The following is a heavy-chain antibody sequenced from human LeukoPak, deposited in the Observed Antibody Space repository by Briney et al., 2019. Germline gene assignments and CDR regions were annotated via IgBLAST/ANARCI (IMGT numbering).Heavy chain of an antibody. CDR1: GYSFTNYW. Sequence: GESLKISCKVSGYSFTNYWITWVRQMPGKGLEWMGRIDPSDSYTKHSPSFQGLVSISADKSIATAYLQWSSLEASDTAMYSCARHAGDGGAFDVWGQGTMVTVSS. CDR3: ARHAGDGGAFDV. CDR2: IDPSDSYT. J-gene: IGHJ3*01. D-gene: IGHD2-2*01. V-gene: IGHV5-10-1*01.